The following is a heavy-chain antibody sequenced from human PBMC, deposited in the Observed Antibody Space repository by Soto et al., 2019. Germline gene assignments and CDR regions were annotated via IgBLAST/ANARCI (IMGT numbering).Heavy chain of an antibody. CDR3: AKATATGGGAFDI. V-gene: IGHV3-23*01. D-gene: IGHD2-8*02. Sequence: PGGSLRLSCAASGFICGSYDMGWVRQAPGKGLEWVSTILVDGRTFYVDSVKGRFTISRDSSQNTVYLQMNSLTAGDTALYYCAKATATGGGAFDICGQGTKVTVSS. CDR2: ILVDGRT. J-gene: IGHJ3*02. CDR1: GFICGSYD.